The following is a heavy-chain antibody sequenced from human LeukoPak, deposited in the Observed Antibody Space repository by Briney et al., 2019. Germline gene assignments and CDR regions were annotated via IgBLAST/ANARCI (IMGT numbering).Heavy chain of an antibody. Sequence: SETLSLTCTVSGGSISSYYWSWIRQPPGKGLEWIANIYHTGSTNYNPSLSSRVTISIDTTKNQFSLKLTSVTAADTAVYYCARRGRNSSGWQDYLWGQGTLVTVSS. D-gene: IGHD6-25*01. V-gene: IGHV4-59*01. CDR2: IYHTGST. J-gene: IGHJ4*02. CDR3: ARRGRNSSGWQDYL. CDR1: GGSISSYY.